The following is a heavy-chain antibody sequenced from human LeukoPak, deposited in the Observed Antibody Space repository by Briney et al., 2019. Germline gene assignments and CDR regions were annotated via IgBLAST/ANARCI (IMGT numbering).Heavy chain of an antibody. CDR2: IYYSGST. Sequence: PSETLSLTCTVSGGSISSGTYYWGWIRQPPGKGLEWIGSIYYSGSTYYNPSLKSRVTISVDTSKNQFSLKLSSVTAADTAVYYCARPNSNYVRWFDPWGQGTLVTVSS. J-gene: IGHJ5*02. V-gene: IGHV4-39*01. CDR1: GGSISSGTYY. D-gene: IGHD4-11*01. CDR3: ARPNSNYVRWFDP.